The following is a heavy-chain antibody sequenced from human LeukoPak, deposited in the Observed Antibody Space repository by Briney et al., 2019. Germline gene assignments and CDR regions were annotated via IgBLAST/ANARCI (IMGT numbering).Heavy chain of an antibody. V-gene: IGHV4-39*01. J-gene: IGHJ5*02. D-gene: IGHD1-7*01. CDR2: IYYSGST. CDR1: GGSISSSSYY. Sequence: SETLSLTCTVSGGSISSSSYYWGWIRQPPGKGLEWIGSIYYSGSTYYNPSLKSRVTISVDTSKNQFSLKLSSVTAADTAVYYCARQDWYYEENNWFDPWGQGTLVTVSS. CDR3: ARQDWYYEENNWFDP.